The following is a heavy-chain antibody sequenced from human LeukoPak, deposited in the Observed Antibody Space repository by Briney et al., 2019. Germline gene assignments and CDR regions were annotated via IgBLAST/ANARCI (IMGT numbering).Heavy chain of an antibody. CDR2: IKQDGSEK. Sequence: GGSLRLSCAASRFTFSNYGVNWVRQAPGKGLEWVANIKQDGSEKYYVDSVKGRFTISRDNAKNSLYLQMNSLRAEDTAVYYCARGGYGDYAFDYWGQGTLVTVSS. CDR1: RFTFSNYG. D-gene: IGHD4-17*01. J-gene: IGHJ4*02. CDR3: ARGGYGDYAFDY. V-gene: IGHV3-7*03.